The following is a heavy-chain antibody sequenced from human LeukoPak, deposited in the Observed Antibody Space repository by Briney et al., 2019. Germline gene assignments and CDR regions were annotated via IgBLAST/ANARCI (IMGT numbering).Heavy chain of an antibody. CDR1: GFTFDTYD. Sequence: GGSLRLSCVASGFTFDTYDMTWVRQAPGKGREWVSAISAGGHDSYYSDSVRGRFTISRDNSKNTLYLHMNSLRADDTAIFYCAKGTLTGYFIGNWGQGTPVTVSS. J-gene: IGHJ4*02. D-gene: IGHD3-9*01. CDR2: ISAGGHDS. V-gene: IGHV3-23*01. CDR3: AKGTLTGYFIGN.